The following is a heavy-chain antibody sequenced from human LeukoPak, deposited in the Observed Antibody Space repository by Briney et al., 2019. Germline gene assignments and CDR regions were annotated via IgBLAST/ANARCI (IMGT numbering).Heavy chain of an antibody. Sequence: SETLSLTCAVYGGFFSGYYWSWIRQPPGKGLEGIRDINHSGSTNYNPPLKSRVTISVDTSKNQFSLKLSSVTAADTAVYYCARGAQRYSSSWYSVYWGQGTLVTVSS. CDR1: GGFFSGYY. D-gene: IGHD6-13*01. CDR2: INHSGST. CDR3: ARGAQRYSSSWYSVY. J-gene: IGHJ4*02. V-gene: IGHV4-34*01.